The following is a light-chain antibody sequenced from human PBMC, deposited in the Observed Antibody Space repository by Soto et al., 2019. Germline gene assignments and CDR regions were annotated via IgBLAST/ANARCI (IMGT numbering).Light chain of an antibody. V-gene: IGKV3-20*01. CDR2: GAT. Sequence: EIVLTQSPGTLSLSPGERATLSCRASQSVSSSYLDWYQQTPGQAPRLLIYGATSRATGSPDRFSGSGSGTDFTLTIRRLEPEDFAVYYCQQYGSSPFTFGPGTKVDIK. J-gene: IGKJ3*01. CDR3: QQYGSSPFT. CDR1: QSVSSSY.